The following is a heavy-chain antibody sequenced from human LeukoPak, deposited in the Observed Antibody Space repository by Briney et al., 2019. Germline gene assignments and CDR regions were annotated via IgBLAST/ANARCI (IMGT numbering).Heavy chain of an antibody. CDR3: ARAFIRNGDTAYDP. V-gene: IGHV1-2*06. D-gene: IGHD5-18*01. CDR2: INPNSGGT. J-gene: IGHJ5*02. Sequence: HRASVKVSCKASGYTFTSYYMHWVRQAPGQGLEWMGRINPNSGGTNYAQKFQGRVTMTRDTSISTAYMELSRLRSDDTAVYYCARAFIRNGDTAYDPWGQGTLVTVSS. CDR1: GYTFTSYY.